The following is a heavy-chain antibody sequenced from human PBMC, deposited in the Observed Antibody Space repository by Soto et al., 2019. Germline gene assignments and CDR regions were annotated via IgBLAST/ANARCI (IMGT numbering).Heavy chain of an antibody. V-gene: IGHV5-51*01. CDR1: GYSFTSYW. CDR3: ARRSTQYCSSTSCSAHFGY. Sequence: GESLKISCKGSGYSFTSYWIGWVRQMPGKGLEWMGIIYPGDSDTRYSPSSQGQVTISADKSISTAYLQWSSLKASDTAMYYCARRSTQYCSSTSCSAHFGYWGQGTLVTVSS. CDR2: IYPGDSDT. J-gene: IGHJ4*02. D-gene: IGHD2-2*01.